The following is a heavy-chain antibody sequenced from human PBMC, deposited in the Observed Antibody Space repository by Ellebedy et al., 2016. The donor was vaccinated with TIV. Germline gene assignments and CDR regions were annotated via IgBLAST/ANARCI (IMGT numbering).Heavy chain of an antibody. V-gene: IGHV4-4*08. CDR3: ARARGIAVAGYVH. CDR1: GGSISSYY. CDR2: IYTSGST. J-gene: IGHJ5*02. D-gene: IGHD6-19*01. Sequence: SETLSLTCTVSGGSISSYYWSWIRQPPGKGLEWIGYIYTSGSTNYNPSLKSRVTMSVDTSKNQFSLKLSSVTAADTAVYYCARARGIAVAGYVHWGQGTLVTVSS.